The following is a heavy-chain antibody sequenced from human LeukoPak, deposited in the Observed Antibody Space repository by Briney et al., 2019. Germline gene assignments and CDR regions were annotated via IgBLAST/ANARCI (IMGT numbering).Heavy chain of an antibody. J-gene: IGHJ4*02. CDR3: ARAESGYFDWLLLDY. Sequence: NASETLSLTCTVSDDSISSYYWSWIRQPPGKGLEWIGYIYYSGSTNYNPSLKSRVTISVDTSKNQFSLKLSSVTAADTAVYYCARAESGYFDWLLLDYWGQGTLVTVSS. D-gene: IGHD3-9*01. CDR1: DDSISSYY. V-gene: IGHV4-59*01. CDR2: IYYSGST.